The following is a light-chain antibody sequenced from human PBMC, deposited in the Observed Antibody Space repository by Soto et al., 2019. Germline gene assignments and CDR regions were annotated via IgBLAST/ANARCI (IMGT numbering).Light chain of an antibody. CDR3: NSYTSSSTDG. J-gene: IGLJ1*01. V-gene: IGLV2-14*03. Sequence: QSVLTQPASVSGSPGQSITISCTGTSSDVGGFNYVSWYQQHPGKAPKLMIYDVTNRPSGVSYRFSGSKSGNTAPLTISGLQAEDEADYYCNSYTSSSTDGFGTGTKVTVL. CDR1: SSDVGGFNY. CDR2: DVT.